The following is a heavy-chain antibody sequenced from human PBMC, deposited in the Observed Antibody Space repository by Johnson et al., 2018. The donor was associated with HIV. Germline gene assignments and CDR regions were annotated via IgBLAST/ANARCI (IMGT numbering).Heavy chain of an antibody. V-gene: IGHV3-30*04. J-gene: IGHJ3*01. CDR1: RFTFSSFA. D-gene: IGHD3-22*01. CDR3: TTDPMFRGYWYHSSP. Sequence: QVQLVESGGGVVQPGRSLRLSCAASRFTFSSFAMHWVRQAPGKGLEWVAVISYDASNKYYADSVKGRFTISRDNSKNTLYLQMNSLKTEDTAVYFCTTDPMFRGYWYHSSPGGQGTMVTVSS. CDR2: ISYDASNK.